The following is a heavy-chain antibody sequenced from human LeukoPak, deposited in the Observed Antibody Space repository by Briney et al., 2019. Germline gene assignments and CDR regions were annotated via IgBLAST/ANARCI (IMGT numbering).Heavy chain of an antibody. CDR3: AREDDCSSTSCYRGPFDY. CDR2: IWYDGSND. CDR1: GFTFSNYG. V-gene: IGHV3-33*01. D-gene: IGHD2-2*02. J-gene: IGHJ4*02. Sequence: GGSLRLSCEASGFTFSNYGMHWVRQAPGKGLEWVAVIWYDGSNDYYADSVKGRFTISRDNSKNTLYLQMNSLRAEDTAVYYCAREDDCSSTSCYRGPFDYWGQGTPVTVSS.